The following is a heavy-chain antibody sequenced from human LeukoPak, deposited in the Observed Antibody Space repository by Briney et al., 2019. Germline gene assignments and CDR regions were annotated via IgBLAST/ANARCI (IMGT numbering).Heavy chain of an antibody. CDR1: GFTFSTSW. V-gene: IGHV3-7*01. J-gene: IGHJ6*02. D-gene: IGHD2-2*01. CDR3: ARENAYCSSTSCYAYYYYGMDV. CDR2: IKKDGSET. Sequence: PGGSLRLSCAASGFTFSTSWMSWVRQVPGKGLEWVANIKKDGSETYYVDSVKGRFTISRDNAKNSLYLQMNSLRAEDTAVYYCARENAYCSSTSCYAYYYYGMDVWGQGTTVTVSS.